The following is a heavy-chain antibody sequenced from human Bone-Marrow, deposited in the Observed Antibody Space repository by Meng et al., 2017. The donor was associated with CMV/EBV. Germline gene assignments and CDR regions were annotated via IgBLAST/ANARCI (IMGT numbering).Heavy chain of an antibody. CDR2: IYYSGST. J-gene: IGHJ4*02. Sequence: SETLSLTCTVSGGSISSSSYYWGWIRQPPGKGLEWIGSIYYSGSTYYNPSLKSRVTIAVDTSKNQFSLKLSSVTAADTAVYYCARLIVGATYVDHWGQGTLVTVSS. V-gene: IGHV4-39*01. CDR3: ARLIVGATYVDH. CDR1: GGSISSSSYY. D-gene: IGHD1-26*01.